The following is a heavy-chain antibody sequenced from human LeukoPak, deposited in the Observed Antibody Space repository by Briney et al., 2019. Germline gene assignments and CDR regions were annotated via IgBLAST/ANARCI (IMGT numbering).Heavy chain of an antibody. Sequence: SETLSLTCAVYGGSFSGYYWSWIRQPPGKGLEWIGEINHSGSTNYNPSLKSRVTISVDTSKNQFSLKLSSVTAADTAVYYCARGGYCSSTSCYRAMPTTWGQGTLVTVSS. V-gene: IGHV4-34*01. CDR1: GGSFSGYY. J-gene: IGHJ4*02. D-gene: IGHD2-2*01. CDR3: ARGGYCSSTSCYRAMPTT. CDR2: INHSGST.